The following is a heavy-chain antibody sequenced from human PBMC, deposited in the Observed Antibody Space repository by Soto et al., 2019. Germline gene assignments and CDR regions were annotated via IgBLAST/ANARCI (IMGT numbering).Heavy chain of an antibody. CDR1: GGSISSGDYY. CDR3: AREKHCSSTRCSWFDP. V-gene: IGHV4-31*03. Sequence: SETLSLTCTVSGGSISSGDYYWSWIRQHPGKGLEWIGYIYYSGSTYYNPSLKSRLTISIDTSKNQFSLKLSSVTAADTAVYYCAREKHCSSTRCSWFDPWGQGTLVTVSS. J-gene: IGHJ5*02. CDR2: IYYSGST. D-gene: IGHD2-2*01.